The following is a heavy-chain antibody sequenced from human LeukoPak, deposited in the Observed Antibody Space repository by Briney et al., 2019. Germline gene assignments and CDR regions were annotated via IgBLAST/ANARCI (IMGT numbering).Heavy chain of an antibody. CDR3: ARDGYFDY. CDR1: GFTFSSYA. J-gene: IGHJ4*02. Sequence: GGSPRLSCAASGFTFSSYAMHWVRQAPGKGLEWVAVISYDGSNKYYVDSVKGRFTISRDNSKNTLYLQMNSLRAEDTAVYYCARDGYFDYWGQGTLVTVSS. CDR2: ISYDGSNK. V-gene: IGHV3-30-3*01.